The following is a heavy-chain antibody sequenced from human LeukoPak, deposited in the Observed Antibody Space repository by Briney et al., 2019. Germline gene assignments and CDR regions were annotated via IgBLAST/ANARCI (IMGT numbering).Heavy chain of an antibody. V-gene: IGHV1-46*01. CDR3: ARRGIAAAGKGYYYYYYYMDV. D-gene: IGHD6-13*01. Sequence: EASVKVSCKASGYTFTSYYMHWVRQAPGQGLEWMGIINPSGGSTSYAQKFQGRVTMTRDMSTSTVYMELSSLRSEDTAVYYCARRGIAAAGKGYYYYYYYMDVWGKGTTVTVSS. J-gene: IGHJ6*03. CDR2: INPSGGST. CDR1: GYTFTSYY.